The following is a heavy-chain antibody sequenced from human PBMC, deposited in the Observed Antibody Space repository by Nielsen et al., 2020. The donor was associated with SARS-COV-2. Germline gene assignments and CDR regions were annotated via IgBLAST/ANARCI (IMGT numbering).Heavy chain of an antibody. Sequence: SETLSLTCAVYGGSFSGYYRSWIRQPPGKGLEWIGEINHSGSTNYNPSLKSRVTISVDTSKNQFSLKLSSVTAADTAVYYCARQWYCSSTSCGNWFDPWGQGTLVTVSS. CDR2: INHSGST. V-gene: IGHV4-34*01. D-gene: IGHD2-2*01. CDR1: GGSFSGYY. J-gene: IGHJ5*02. CDR3: ARQWYCSSTSCGNWFDP.